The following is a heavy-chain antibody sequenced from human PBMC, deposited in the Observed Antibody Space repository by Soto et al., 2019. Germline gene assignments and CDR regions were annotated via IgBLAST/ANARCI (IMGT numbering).Heavy chain of an antibody. CDR1: GFTFSDYY. CDR3: ARVRQRYCSSTSCYVGDFVGY. V-gene: IGHV3-11*01. CDR2: ISSSGSTI. Sequence: GGSLRLSCAASGFTFSDYYMSWIRQAPGKGLEWVSYISSSGSTIYYADSVKGRFTISRDNAKNSLYLQMNSLRAEDTAVYYCARVRQRYCSSTSCYVGDFVGYWGQGTLVTVSS. J-gene: IGHJ4*02. D-gene: IGHD2-2*01.